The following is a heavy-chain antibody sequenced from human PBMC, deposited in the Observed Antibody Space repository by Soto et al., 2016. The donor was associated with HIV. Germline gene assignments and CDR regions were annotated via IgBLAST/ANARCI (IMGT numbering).Heavy chain of an antibody. CDR1: GFTVSSNY. CDR2: IYSGGST. CDR3: ARVGEGSGSRGSGY. V-gene: IGHV3-53*02. Sequence: EVQLVETGGGLIQPGGSLRLSCAASGFTVSSNYMSWVRQAPGKGLEWVSVIYSGGSTYYADSVKGRFTISRDNSKNTPYLQMNSLRAEDTAVYYCARVGEGSGSRGSGYWGQGNPGHRLL. J-gene: IGHJ4*02. D-gene: IGHD3-10*01.